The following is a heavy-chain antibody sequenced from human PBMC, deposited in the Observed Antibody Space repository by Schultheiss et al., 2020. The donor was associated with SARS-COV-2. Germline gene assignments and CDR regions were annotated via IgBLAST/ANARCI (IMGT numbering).Heavy chain of an antibody. CDR2: INHSGST. Sequence: SETLSLTCAVYGGSFSGYYWGWIRQPPGKGLEWIGEINHSGSTNYNPSLKSRVTISVDTSKNQFSLKLSSVTAADTAVYYCARGRGYCSGGSCYLPTHYYYYGMDVWGQGTTVTAP. V-gene: IGHV4-34*01. D-gene: IGHD2-15*01. CDR3: ARGRGYCSGGSCYLPTHYYYYGMDV. J-gene: IGHJ6*02. CDR1: GGSFSGYY.